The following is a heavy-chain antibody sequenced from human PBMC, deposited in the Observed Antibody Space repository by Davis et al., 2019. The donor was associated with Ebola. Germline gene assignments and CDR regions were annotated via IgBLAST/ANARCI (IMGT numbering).Heavy chain of an antibody. CDR3: ARVNYYSKSFDH. D-gene: IGHD3-10*01. V-gene: IGHV3-53*01. J-gene: IGHJ4*02. CDR1: GLTISTNY. CDR2: ISSGGNT. Sequence: GESLKISCEVSGLTISTNYMSWVRQTPGNGREWVSTISSGGNTDYADSVKGRFTISGDHSMGTLFLQMNTLRAEDTAVYYCARVNYYSKSFDHWGRGTLVTVSS.